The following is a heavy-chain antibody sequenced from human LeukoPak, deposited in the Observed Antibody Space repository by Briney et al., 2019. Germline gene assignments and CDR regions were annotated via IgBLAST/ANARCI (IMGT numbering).Heavy chain of an antibody. CDR2: ILYDGSNK. J-gene: IGHJ3*02. CDR1: GFTFSHYT. V-gene: IGHV3-30-3*01. Sequence: GGSLRLSCVASGFTFSHYTMHWVRQAPGKGLEWVAFILYDGSNKYYADSVKGRFTISRDNSKNTLYLQINSLRAEDTAVYYCARGGIAAAGTRAFDIWGQGTMVTVSS. D-gene: IGHD6-13*01. CDR3: ARGGIAAAGTRAFDI.